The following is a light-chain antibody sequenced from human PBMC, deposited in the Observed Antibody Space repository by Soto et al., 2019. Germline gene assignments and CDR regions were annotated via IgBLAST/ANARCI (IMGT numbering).Light chain of an antibody. J-gene: IGLJ2*01. Sequence: QSVLTQPPSASGTPGQRVTISCSGSSSNIGSNYVYWYQQLPGTAPKLLIYRNNQRPSGVPDRFSGSKSGTSASLAIGGLRSEDEADYYCAARDDRLSARVVFGGGTQLTVL. CDR3: AARDDRLSARVV. CDR1: SSNIGSNY. CDR2: RNN. V-gene: IGLV1-47*01.